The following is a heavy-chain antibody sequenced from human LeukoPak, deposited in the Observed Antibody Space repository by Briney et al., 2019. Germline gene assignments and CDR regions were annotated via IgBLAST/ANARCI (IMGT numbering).Heavy chain of an antibody. CDR3: ARDPPYRMDGVMDV. CDR1: GNTFTIYG. CDR2: ISADNGYT. V-gene: IGHV1-18*01. J-gene: IGHJ6*02. D-gene: IGHD3-16*01. Sequence: ASVKVSCKVSGNTFTIYGISWVRQAPGQGLEWMGKISADNGYTNYAQKVKGRVTMTTDTATSTAYMELRSLRSDDTAVYYCARDPPYRMDGVMDVWSQGTTVIVSS.